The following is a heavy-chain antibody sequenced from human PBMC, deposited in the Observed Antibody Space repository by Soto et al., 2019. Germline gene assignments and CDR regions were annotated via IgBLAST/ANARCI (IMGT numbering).Heavy chain of an antibody. CDR2: ISGGGGSI. CDR3: AKDQAKYCSSTSCYLGFDY. V-gene: IGHV3-23*01. D-gene: IGHD2-2*01. J-gene: IGHJ4*02. CDR1: GLTFSSYA. Sequence: GGSLRLSCAASGLTFSSYAMSWVRQAPGKGLEWVSGISGGGGSIDYADSVKGRFTISRDNSKNTLFLQMNSLRAEDTAVYYCAKDQAKYCSSTSCYLGFDYWGQGTLVTVSS.